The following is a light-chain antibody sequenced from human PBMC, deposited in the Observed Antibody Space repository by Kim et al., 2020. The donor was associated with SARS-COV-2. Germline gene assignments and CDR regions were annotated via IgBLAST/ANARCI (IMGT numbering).Light chain of an antibody. V-gene: IGLV2-14*03. Sequence: GLSISISCTGTSSLVGDYNYVSWYQQHPDQAPKLLIYDVSYRPSGVSTHFSGSKSGNTASLTISGLQAADEADYYCTSYTGADTVLFGGGTKLTVL. CDR1: SSLVGDYNY. CDR2: DVS. CDR3: TSYTGADTVL. J-gene: IGLJ2*01.